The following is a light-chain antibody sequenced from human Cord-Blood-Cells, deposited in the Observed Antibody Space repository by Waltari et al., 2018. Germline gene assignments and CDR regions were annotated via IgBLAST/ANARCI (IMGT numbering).Light chain of an antibody. CDR1: KLGEKY. J-gene: IGLJ2*01. Sequence: SYELTQPPSVSVSPGQPASITCSGDKLGEKYACWYQQKPGQSPVLVIYQDSKRPSGIPERFSGSNSGNTATLTISGTQAMDEADYYCQAWDSSTGVVFGGGTKLTVL. CDR2: QDS. CDR3: QAWDSSTGVV. V-gene: IGLV3-1*01.